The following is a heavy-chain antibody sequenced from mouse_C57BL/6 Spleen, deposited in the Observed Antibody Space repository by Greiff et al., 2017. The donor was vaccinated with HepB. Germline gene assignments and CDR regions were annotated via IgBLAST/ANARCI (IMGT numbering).Heavy chain of an antibody. D-gene: IGHD1-1*01. Sequence: VKLQQPGAELVKPGASVKLSCKASGYTFTSYWMQWVKQRPGQGLEWIGEIDPSDSYTNYNQKFKGKATLTVDTSSSTAYMQLSSLTSEDSAVYYCARGKGRYWYFDVWGTGTTVTVSS. V-gene: IGHV1-50*01. J-gene: IGHJ1*03. CDR1: GYTFTSYW. CDR3: ARGKGRYWYFDV. CDR2: IDPSDSYT.